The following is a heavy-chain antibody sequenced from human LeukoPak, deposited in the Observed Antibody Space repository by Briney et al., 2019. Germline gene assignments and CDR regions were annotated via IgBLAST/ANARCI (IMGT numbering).Heavy chain of an antibody. D-gene: IGHD3-10*02. Sequence: SETLSLTCTVSGGSISGYYWSWIRQPPGKGLEWIGEINHSGSTNYNPSLKSRVTISVDTSKNQFSLKLSSVTAADTAVYYCAGVRGDGYNRKTNIDYGGQETLVTVSS. CDR3: AGVRGDGYNRKTNIDY. J-gene: IGHJ4*02. CDR2: INHSGST. CDR1: GGSISGYY. V-gene: IGHV4-34*01.